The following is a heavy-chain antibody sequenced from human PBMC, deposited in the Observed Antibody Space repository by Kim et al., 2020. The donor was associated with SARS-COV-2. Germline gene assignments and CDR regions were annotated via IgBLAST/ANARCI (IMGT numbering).Heavy chain of an antibody. Sequence: ASVKVSCKASGYTFTSYAMNWVRQAPGQGLEWMGWINTNTGNPTYAQGFTGRFVFSLDTSVSTAYLQISSIKAEDTAVYYCAREPRWLPHGPNWFDPWGQGTLVTVSS. D-gene: IGHD5-12*01. J-gene: IGHJ5*02. CDR1: GYTFTSYA. CDR3: AREPRWLPHGPNWFDP. CDR2: INTNTGNP. V-gene: IGHV7-4-1*02.